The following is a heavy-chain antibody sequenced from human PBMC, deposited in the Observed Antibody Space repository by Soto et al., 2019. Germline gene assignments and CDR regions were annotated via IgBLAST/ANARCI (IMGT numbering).Heavy chain of an antibody. J-gene: IGHJ6*02. CDR3: ARQYYDSSGYNTGYYYYGMDV. V-gene: IGHV5-10-1*01. D-gene: IGHD3-22*01. CDR1: GYSFTSYL. CDR2: IDPSDSYT. Sequence: PEESLKISCKGSGYSFTSYLISWVRQMPGKGLEWMGRIDPSDSYTNYSPSFQGHVTISADKSISTAYLQWSSLKASDTAMYYCARQYYDSSGYNTGYYYYGMDVWGQGTTVTVSS.